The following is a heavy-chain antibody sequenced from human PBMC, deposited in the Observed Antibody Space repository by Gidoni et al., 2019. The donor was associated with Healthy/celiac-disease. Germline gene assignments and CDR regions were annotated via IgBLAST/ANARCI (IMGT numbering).Heavy chain of an antibody. CDR2: ISYDGSNK. V-gene: IGHV3-30-3*01. Sequence: QVQLVESGGGVVQPGRSLRLSCAASGFTFSSYAMHGVRQAPGKGLEWVAVISYDGSNKYYADSVKGRFTISRDNSKNTLYLQMNSLRAEDTAVYYCARDLHAGYCSSTSCYTPVLDYWGQGTLVTVSS. D-gene: IGHD2-2*02. CDR3: ARDLHAGYCSSTSCYTPVLDY. J-gene: IGHJ4*02. CDR1: GFTFSSYA.